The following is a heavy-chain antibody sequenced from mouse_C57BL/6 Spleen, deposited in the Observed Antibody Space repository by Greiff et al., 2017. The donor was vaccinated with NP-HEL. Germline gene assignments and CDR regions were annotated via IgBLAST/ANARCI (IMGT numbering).Heavy chain of an antibody. CDR2: IHPNSGST. CDR1: GYTFTSYW. J-gene: IGHJ4*01. CDR3: AREGLGYYAMDY. V-gene: IGHV1-64*01. D-gene: IGHD3-3*01. Sequence: QVQLQQPGAELVKPGASVKLSCKASGYTFTSYWMHWVKQRPGQGLEWIGMIHPNSGSTNYNEKFKSKATLTVYKSSSTAYMQLSSLTSEDSAVYYCAREGLGYYAMDYWGQGTSVTVSS.